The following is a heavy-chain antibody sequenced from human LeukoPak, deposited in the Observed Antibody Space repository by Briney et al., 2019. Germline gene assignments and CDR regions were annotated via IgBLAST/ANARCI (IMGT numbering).Heavy chain of an antibody. CDR1: GYSFTTYW. D-gene: IGHD6-13*01. V-gene: IGHV5-51*01. CDR3: ARQGAAGPLAYYYYGVDV. J-gene: IGHJ6*02. CDR2: VYPGDSDT. Sequence: GESLKISCKASGYSFTTYWIAWVRQMPGKGLEWMGSVYPGDSDTRYSPSFQGQVTISADKSISTAYLQWSSLKAPDTAMYYCARQGAAGPLAYYYYGVDVWGQGTTVTVSS.